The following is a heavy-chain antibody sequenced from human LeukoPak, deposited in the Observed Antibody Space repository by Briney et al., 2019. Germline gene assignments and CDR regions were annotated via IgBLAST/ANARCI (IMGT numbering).Heavy chain of an antibody. D-gene: IGHD5-18*01. CDR1: GGSFSNYY. CDR3: ATNLPGYSYGYWVA. CDR2: MFYTGSG. V-gene: IGHV4-59*01. Sequence: SETLSLSCTASGGSFSNYYWNWIRQPPGKGLEWIGYMFYTGSGKYNPSLKSRVTISVDTSKRQISLKLTSVTAADTAVYYCATNLPGYSYGYWVAWGQGTLVTVSS. J-gene: IGHJ5*02.